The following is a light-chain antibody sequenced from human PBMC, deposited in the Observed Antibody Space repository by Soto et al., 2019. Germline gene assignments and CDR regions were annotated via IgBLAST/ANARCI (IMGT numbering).Light chain of an antibody. Sequence: EIVLTQSPATLSLSPGERATLSCRASQSVSSYLAWYQQKPGQAPRLLIYGASSRATGIPDRFSGSGSGTDFTLTISSLQSEDFAVYYCQQYYDWPITFGQGTRLEIK. V-gene: IGKV3D-15*01. CDR2: GAS. J-gene: IGKJ5*01. CDR1: QSVSSY. CDR3: QQYYDWPIT.